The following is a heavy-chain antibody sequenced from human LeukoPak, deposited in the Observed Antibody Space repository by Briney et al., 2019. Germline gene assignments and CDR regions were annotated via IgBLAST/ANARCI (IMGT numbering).Heavy chain of an antibody. CDR1: GDSISSYY. Sequence: SETLSLTCTVSGDSISSYYWSWIRQPPGKGLEWIGYIYYRGSTTYNPSLKSRVTISVDASKIQFSLKLSSVTAADTAVYYCARGDYRSSYYYYGMDVWGQGTTVTVSS. D-gene: IGHD4-11*01. V-gene: IGHV4-59*01. CDR2: IYYRGST. CDR3: ARGDYRSSYYYYGMDV. J-gene: IGHJ6*02.